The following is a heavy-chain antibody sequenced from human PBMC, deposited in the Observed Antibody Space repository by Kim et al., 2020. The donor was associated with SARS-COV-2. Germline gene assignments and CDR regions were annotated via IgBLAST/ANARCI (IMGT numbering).Heavy chain of an antibody. CDR1: GYTFTSYY. Sequence: ASVKVSCKASGYTFTSYYMHWVRQAPGQGLEWMGIINPSGGSTSYAQKFQGRVTMTRDTSTSTVYMELSSLRSEDPAVYYCARGEYPGIAAAGITYYGMDVWGQGTTVTVAS. CDR2: INPSGGST. V-gene: IGHV1-46*01. D-gene: IGHD6-13*01. CDR3: ARGEYPGIAAAGITYYGMDV. J-gene: IGHJ6*02.